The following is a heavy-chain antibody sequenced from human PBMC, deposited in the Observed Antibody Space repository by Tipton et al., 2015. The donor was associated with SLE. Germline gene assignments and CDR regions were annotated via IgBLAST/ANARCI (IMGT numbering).Heavy chain of an antibody. V-gene: IGHV4-59*08. CDR3: ARAYGYDLFDY. J-gene: IGHJ4*02. Sequence: TLSLTCTVSGGFISSYYWSWFRQLPGKGLEWIGYIYYSGSTNYNPPLQSRVTISVDTSKNQFSLKLSSVTAADTAVYYCARAYGYDLFDYWGQGTLVTVSS. CDR2: IYYSGST. CDR1: GGFISSYY. D-gene: IGHD5-12*01.